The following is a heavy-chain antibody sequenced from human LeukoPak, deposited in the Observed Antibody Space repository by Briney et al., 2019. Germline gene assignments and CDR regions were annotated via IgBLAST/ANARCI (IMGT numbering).Heavy chain of an antibody. D-gene: IGHD1-26*01. Sequence: GASVKVSCKASGYTFTSYYMHWVRQAPGQGLEWMGIINPGGGSTSYAQKFQGRVTMTRDTSTSTSYMELRSLTSDDTAVYYCARAPRGTYWDYFDYWGQGTLVTVSS. CDR3: ARAPRGTYWDYFDY. V-gene: IGHV1-46*01. CDR2: INPGGGST. CDR1: GYTFTSYY. J-gene: IGHJ4*02.